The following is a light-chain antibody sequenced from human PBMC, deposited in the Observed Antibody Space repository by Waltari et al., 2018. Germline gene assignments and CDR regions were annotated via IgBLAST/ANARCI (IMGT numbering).Light chain of an antibody. CDR1: QSISIY. CDR2: TAS. Sequence: SSLSASVGDRVTITCRASQSISIYLNWYQQRPGKAPKLLIYTASSLQSGVPSRFSGSGSGTDFTLTVSSVQPEDFATYYCQQSYSTPYTFGQGTKLEIK. J-gene: IGKJ2*01. CDR3: QQSYSTPYT. V-gene: IGKV1-39*01.